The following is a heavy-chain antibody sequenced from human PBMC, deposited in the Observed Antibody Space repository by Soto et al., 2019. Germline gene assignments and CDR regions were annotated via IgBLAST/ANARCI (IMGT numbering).Heavy chain of an antibody. Sequence: PGGSLRLSCAASGFTFSSSGMHWVRQAPGKGLERVAVISYDGSNKYYADSVKGRFTISRHNSKNTLYLQMNSLRAEDTAVYYCAFTYYYGSGSLFYYYGMDVWGQGTTVTVSS. V-gene: IGHV3-30*03. CDR1: GFTFSSSG. D-gene: IGHD3-10*01. J-gene: IGHJ6*02. CDR2: ISYDGSNK. CDR3: AFTYYYGSGSLFYYYGMDV.